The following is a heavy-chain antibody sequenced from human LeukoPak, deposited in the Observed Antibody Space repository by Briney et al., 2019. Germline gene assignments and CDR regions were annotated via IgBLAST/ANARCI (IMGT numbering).Heavy chain of an antibody. Sequence: SETLSLTCIVSRDSIRNDYCNCIREPPGKGLKWIGYIYYRGSTNYNPSLKSRVTISVDTSKNPFSLKLSSVTAADTAVYYCARDIGRGYSYGSFDYWGQGTLVTVSS. V-gene: IGHV4-59*01. J-gene: IGHJ4*02. D-gene: IGHD5-18*01. CDR1: RDSIRNDY. CDR2: IYYRGST. CDR3: ARDIGRGYSYGSFDY.